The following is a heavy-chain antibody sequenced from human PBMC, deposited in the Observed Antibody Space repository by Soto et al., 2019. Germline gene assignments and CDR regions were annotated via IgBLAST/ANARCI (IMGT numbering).Heavy chain of an antibody. Sequence: QVQLVQSGAEVKKPGASVKVSCKTSGYTFTNYGISWVRQAPGQGVERMGWISAYNGNTDYAQKLQGRVTMTTDTPPSTAYMELRSLRSDDTAVYYCARVGAYCVSTSCHDYWGQGTLVTVSS. CDR2: ISAYNGNT. D-gene: IGHD2-2*01. V-gene: IGHV1-18*01. J-gene: IGHJ4*02. CDR1: GYTFTNYG. CDR3: ARVGAYCVSTSCHDY.